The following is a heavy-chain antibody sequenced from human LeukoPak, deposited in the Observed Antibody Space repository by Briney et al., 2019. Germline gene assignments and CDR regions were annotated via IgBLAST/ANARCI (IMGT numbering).Heavy chain of an antibody. CDR1: GGSISSSY. CDR2: IYSSGST. J-gene: IGHJ6*03. V-gene: IGHV4-4*07. Sequence: SETLSLTCTVSGGSISSSYWSWIRQPAGKGLEWIGRIYSSGSTNYNPSLKSRVTMSVDTSKNQFSLKLSSVTAADTAVYYCARDGGYSYGLAGYYYMDVWGKGTTVTVSS. D-gene: IGHD5-18*01. CDR3: ARDGGYSYGLAGYYYMDV.